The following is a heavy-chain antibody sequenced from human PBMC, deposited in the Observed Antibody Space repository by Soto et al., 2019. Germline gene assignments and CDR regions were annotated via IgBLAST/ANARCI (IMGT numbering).Heavy chain of an antibody. CDR3: STSHAGMSDYSMYY. V-gene: IGHV3-15*01. J-gene: IGHJ4*02. CDR1: GFTFTNAW. Sequence: GGSLRLSCAASGFTFTNAWMSWVRQAPGKGLEWVGRIKNKSDGGTTDYAAPVKGRFTISRDDSENTLFLQMNSLKTEDTGVYYCSTSHAGMSDYSMYYWGQGTLVTVSS. D-gene: IGHD4-4*01. CDR2: IKNKSDGGTT.